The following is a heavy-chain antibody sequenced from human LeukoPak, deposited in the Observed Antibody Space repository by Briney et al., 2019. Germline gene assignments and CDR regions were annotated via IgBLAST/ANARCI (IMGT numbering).Heavy chain of an antibody. D-gene: IGHD2-8*02. V-gene: IGHV3-66*01. CDR3: ARGLLADRADNWFDP. Sequence: GGSLRLSCAASGFTVSSNYMSWVRQAPGKGREWVSVIYSGGSTYYADSVKGRFTISRDNSKNTLYLQMNSLRAEDTAVYYCARGLLADRADNWFDPWGQGTLVTVSS. J-gene: IGHJ5*02. CDR2: IYSGGST. CDR1: GFTVSSNY.